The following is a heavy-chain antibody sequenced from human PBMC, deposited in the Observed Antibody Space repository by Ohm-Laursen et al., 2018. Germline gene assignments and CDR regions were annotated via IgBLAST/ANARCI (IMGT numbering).Heavy chain of an antibody. CDR2: INPNSGGT. CDR1: GYTFTGYY. J-gene: IGHJ3*02. D-gene: IGHD1-26*01. CDR3: ARRTSGSYYVGAFDI. V-gene: IGHV1-2*02. Sequence: ASVKVSCKASGYTFTGYYMHWVRQAPGQGLEWMGWINPNSGGTNYAQKFQGRVTMTRDTSISTAYMELSSLRSEDTAVYYCARRTSGSYYVGAFDIWGQGTMVTVSS.